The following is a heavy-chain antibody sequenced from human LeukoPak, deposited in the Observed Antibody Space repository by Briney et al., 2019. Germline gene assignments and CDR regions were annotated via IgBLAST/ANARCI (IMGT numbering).Heavy chain of an antibody. Sequence: SETLSLTCTVSGGSISSGSYYWSWIRQPAGKGLEWIGRIYTSGSTNYNPSLKSRVTISVDTSKNQFSLKLSSVTAADTAVYYCARETIAQLEVDYWGQGTLVTVSS. J-gene: IGHJ4*02. V-gene: IGHV4-61*02. CDR3: ARETIAQLEVDY. CDR2: IYTSGST. CDR1: GGSISSGSYY. D-gene: IGHD1-1*01.